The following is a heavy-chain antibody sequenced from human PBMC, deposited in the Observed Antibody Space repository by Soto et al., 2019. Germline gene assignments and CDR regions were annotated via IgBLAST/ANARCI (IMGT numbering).Heavy chain of an antibody. V-gene: IGHV3-9*01. CDR3: AKEKWIQIWSLGPMDV. D-gene: IGHD5-18*01. CDR2: ISGNSATI. Sequence: EVQLVESGGGLVQPGRSLRLSCAASGFTFDDYTIHWVRQAPWKGLEWVSGISGNSATIGYADSVKGRFTISRDNAKNSGYLQMNSLRPEDTALYYCAKEKWIQIWSLGPMDVWGTGTTVTVSS. CDR1: GFTFDDYT. J-gene: IGHJ6*03.